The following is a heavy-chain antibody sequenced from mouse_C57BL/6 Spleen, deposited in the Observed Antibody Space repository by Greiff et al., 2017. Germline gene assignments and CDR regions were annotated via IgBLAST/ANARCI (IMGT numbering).Heavy chain of an antibody. CDR2: ISSGSSTI. V-gene: IGHV5-17*01. D-gene: IGHD2-3*01. CDR1: GFTFSDYG. CDR3: ARIYDGPSLDY. J-gene: IGHJ4*01. Sequence: DVHLVESGGGLVKPGGSLKLSCAASGFTFSDYGMHWVRQAPEKGLEWVAYISSGSSTIYYADTVKGRFTISRDNAKNTLLLQMTSLRSEDTAMYYCARIYDGPSLDYWGKGTSVTVSS.